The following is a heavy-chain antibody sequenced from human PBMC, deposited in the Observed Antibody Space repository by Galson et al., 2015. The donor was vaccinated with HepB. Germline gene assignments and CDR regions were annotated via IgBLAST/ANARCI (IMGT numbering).Heavy chain of an antibody. Sequence: SLRLSCAASGFTFSPYWMHWVRQVPGKGLVWVSRINADGSSTTYADSVKGRFTISRDNAKNTLYLETNSLRAEDTGVYYCVRDGDIGDYALDYWGPGILVTVSS. V-gene: IGHV3-74*01. J-gene: IGHJ4*02. CDR1: GFTFSPYW. D-gene: IGHD4-17*01. CDR2: INADGSST. CDR3: VRDGDIGDYALDY.